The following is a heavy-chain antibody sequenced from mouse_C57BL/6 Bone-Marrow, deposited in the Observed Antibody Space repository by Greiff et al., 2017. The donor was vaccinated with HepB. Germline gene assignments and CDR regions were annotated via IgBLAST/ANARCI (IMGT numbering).Heavy chain of an antibody. CDR1: GFTFSSYA. CDR2: ISSGSDYI. J-gene: IGHJ2*01. D-gene: IGHD1-1*01. V-gene: IGHV5-9-1*02. CDR3: TRDLYYYGSSHFDY. Sequence: EVMLVESGEGLVKPGGSLKLSCAASGFTFSSYAMSWVRQTPEKRLEWVAYISSGSDYIYYADTVKGRCTISRDNARNTLYLQMSSLKSEDPAIYYCTRDLYYYGSSHFDYWGQGTTLTVSS.